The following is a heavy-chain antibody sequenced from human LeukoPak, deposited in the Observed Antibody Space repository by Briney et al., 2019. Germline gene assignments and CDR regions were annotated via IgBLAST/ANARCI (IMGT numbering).Heavy chain of an antibody. Sequence: SETLSLTCTVSGGSISSYYWGWIRQPPGKGLEWIGEINHSGSTNYNPSLKSRVTISVDTSKNQFSLKLSSVTAADTAVYYCARSYGSGSIPALAFDYWGQGTLVTVSS. CDR3: ARSYGSGSIPALAFDY. CDR2: INHSGST. D-gene: IGHD3-10*01. V-gene: IGHV4-34*01. CDR1: GGSISSYY. J-gene: IGHJ4*02.